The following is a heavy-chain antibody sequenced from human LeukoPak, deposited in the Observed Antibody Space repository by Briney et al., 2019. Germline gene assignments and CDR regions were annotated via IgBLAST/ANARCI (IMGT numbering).Heavy chain of an antibody. CDR3: AREDDSWGPNNLDL. V-gene: IGHV3-48*02. Sequence: PGGSLRLSCEASGFTFSAYAMTWVRQAPGKGLEWISYIDTSSSTMYYADSVMGRFTISRDNAKESLYLQMNSLRDEDTAVYYCAREDDSWGPNNLDLWGQGTMVTVSS. CDR1: GFTFSAYA. J-gene: IGHJ3*01. D-gene: IGHD7-27*01. CDR2: IDTSSSTM.